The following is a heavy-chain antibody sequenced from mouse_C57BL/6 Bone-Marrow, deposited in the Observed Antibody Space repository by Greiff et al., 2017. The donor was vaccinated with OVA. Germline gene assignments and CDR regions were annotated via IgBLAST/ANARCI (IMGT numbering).Heavy chain of an antibody. CDR2: IWWDADK. CDR3: SRVEGWLLRAMDY. Sequence: QVTLKVSGPGILQPSQTLSLTCSFSGFSLSTFGMGVGWIRQPSGKGLEWLAHIWWDADKYYNPALRSRRTISKDTSKNQVFLKIANVDTADAATYYWSRVEGWLLRAMDYWGQGTTVTVSS. CDR1: GFSLSTFGMG. D-gene: IGHD2-3*01. J-gene: IGHJ4*01. V-gene: IGHV8-8*01.